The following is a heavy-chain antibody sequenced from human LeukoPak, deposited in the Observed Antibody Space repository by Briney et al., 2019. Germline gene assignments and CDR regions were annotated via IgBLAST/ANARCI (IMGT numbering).Heavy chain of an antibody. D-gene: IGHD2-2*02. V-gene: IGHV1-2*06. CDR2: INPNSGGT. J-gene: IGHJ4*02. CDR3: ARDRWDKGTAIPGGD. CDR1: GYTFTGYY. Sequence: ASVKVSCKASGYTFTGYYMHWERQAPGQGLEWMGRINPNSGGTNYAQKFQGRVTMTRDTSISTAYMELSRLRSDDTAVYYCARDRWDKGTAIPGGDWGQGTLVTVSS.